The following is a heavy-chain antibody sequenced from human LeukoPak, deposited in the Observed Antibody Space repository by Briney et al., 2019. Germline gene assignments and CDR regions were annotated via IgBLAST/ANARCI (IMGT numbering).Heavy chain of an antibody. J-gene: IGHJ4*02. CDR1: GFSVSAIY. Sequence: GGSLRLSCTVSGFSVSAIYLSWVRQVPGKGLQWVSGIYSAGTSFHAESLEGRFTVSRDFSKNILYLQMNSLRAEDTGVYYCAMTGDILIASSYWGQGTSVTVSS. V-gene: IGHV3-53*01. CDR3: AMTGDILIASSY. D-gene: IGHD3-9*01. CDR2: IYSAGTS.